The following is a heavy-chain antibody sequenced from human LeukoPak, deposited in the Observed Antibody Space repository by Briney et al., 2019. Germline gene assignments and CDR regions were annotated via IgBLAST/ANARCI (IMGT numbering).Heavy chain of an antibody. V-gene: IGHV5-51*01. J-gene: IGHJ5*02. CDR1: GYSFTSYW. CDR3: ARDYYDSSGYYPGSKWFDP. Sequence: GESLKISCKGSGYSFTSYWIGWVRQMPGKGLEWMGIIFPGDSDTRYSPSFEGQVTISADKSISTAYLQWRSLKASDTAMYYCARDYYDSSGYYPGSKWFDPWGQGTLVSVSS. D-gene: IGHD3-22*01. CDR2: IFPGDSDT.